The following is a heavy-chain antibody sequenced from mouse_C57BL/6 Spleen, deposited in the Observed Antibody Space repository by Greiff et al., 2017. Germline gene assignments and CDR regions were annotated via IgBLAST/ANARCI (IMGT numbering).Heavy chain of an antibody. CDR3: ATFTTVVATYYFDY. D-gene: IGHD1-1*01. Sequence: VQLPQPGAELVKPGASVKLSCQASGYTFTSYWMPLVKQRPGQGLAWIGMIYPNSGRTNYNEKFKSKATLTVAKSSSTAYMQLSSLTSEDSAVYYGATFTTVVATYYFDYWGQGTTLTVSS. CDR1: GYTFTSYW. V-gene: IGHV1-64*01. J-gene: IGHJ2*01. CDR2: IYPNSGRT.